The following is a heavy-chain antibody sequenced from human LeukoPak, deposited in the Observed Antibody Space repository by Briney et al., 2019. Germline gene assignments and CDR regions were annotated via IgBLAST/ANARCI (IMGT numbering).Heavy chain of an antibody. CDR1: GYTFTSYY. D-gene: IGHD2-2*02. V-gene: IGHV1-46*01. CDR3: ARDLYCSSTSCYNGGRYYYYYMNV. Sequence: ASVTVSCKASGYTFTSYYMHWVRQAPGQGLEWMGIINPSGGSTSYAQKFQGRVTMTRDMSTSTVYMELSSLRSEDTAVYYCARDLYCSSTSCYNGGRYYYYYMNVWGKGTTVTVSS. J-gene: IGHJ6*03. CDR2: INPSGGST.